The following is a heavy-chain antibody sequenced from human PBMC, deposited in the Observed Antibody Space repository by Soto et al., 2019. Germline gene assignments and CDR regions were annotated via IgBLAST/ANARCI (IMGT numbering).Heavy chain of an antibody. V-gene: IGHV4-39*07. Sequence: PSETLSLTCTVSGGSISSSSYYWGWIRQPPGKGLEWIGSIYYSGSTYYNPSLKSRVTISVDTSKNQFSLKLSSVTAADTAVYYCARGDTVAAAGLWGQGTLVTVSS. CDR3: ARGDTVAAAGL. CDR1: GGSISSSSYY. CDR2: IYYSGST. D-gene: IGHD6-13*01. J-gene: IGHJ4*02.